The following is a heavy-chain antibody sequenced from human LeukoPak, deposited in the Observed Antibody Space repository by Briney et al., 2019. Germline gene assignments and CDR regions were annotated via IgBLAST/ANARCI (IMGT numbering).Heavy chain of an antibody. CDR1: GGSFSGYY. J-gene: IGHJ4*02. Sequence: SETLSLTCAVHGGSFSGYYWSWIRQPPGKGLEWIGEINHSGSTNYNPSLKSRVTVSVDTSKNQFSLKLSSVTAADTAVYYCARISYGDYGDYWGQGTLVTVSS. V-gene: IGHV4-34*01. CDR2: INHSGST. D-gene: IGHD4-17*01. CDR3: ARISYGDYGDY.